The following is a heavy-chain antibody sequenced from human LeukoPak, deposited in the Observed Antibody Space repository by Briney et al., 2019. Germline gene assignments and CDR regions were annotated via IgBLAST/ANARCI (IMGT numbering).Heavy chain of an antibody. CDR3: ARGGHIGVVPAAIHYYYYYMDV. Sequence: ASVKVSCKASGYTFTSYDINWVRQATGQGLEWMGWMNPNSGNTGYAQKFQGRVTMTSNTSISTAYVELSSLRSEGTAVYYGARGGHIGVVPAAIHYYYYYMDVWVKGTKVSVCS. D-gene: IGHD2-2*01. V-gene: IGHV1-8*01. CDR1: GYTFTSYD. CDR2: MNPNSGNT. J-gene: IGHJ6*03.